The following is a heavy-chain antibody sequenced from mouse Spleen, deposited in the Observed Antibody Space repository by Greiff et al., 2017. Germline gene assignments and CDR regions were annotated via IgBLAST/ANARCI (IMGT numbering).Heavy chain of an antibody. CDR3: ASPYYYGSSLYAMDY. CDR1: GFNIKNTY. V-gene: IGHV14-3*01. Sequence: EVKLQESVAELVRPGASVKLSCTASGFNIKNTYMHWVKQRPEQGLEWIGRIDPANGNTKYAPKFQGKATITADTSSNTAYLQLSSLTSEDTAIYYCASPYYYGSSLYAMDYWGQGTSVTVSS. CDR2: IDPANGNT. J-gene: IGHJ4*01. D-gene: IGHD1-1*01.